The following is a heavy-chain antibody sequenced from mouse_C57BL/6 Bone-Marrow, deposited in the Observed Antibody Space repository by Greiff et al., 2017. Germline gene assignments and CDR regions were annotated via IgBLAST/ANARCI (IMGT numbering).Heavy chain of an antibody. CDR2: ISSGSSTI. V-gene: IGHV5-17*01. Sequence: EVKLMESGGGLVKPGGSLKLSCAASGFTFSDYGMHWVRQAPEKGLEWVAYISSGSSTIYYADTVKGRFTIYRDNAKNTLFLQMTSVRYEDTAMYYCASTPWFAYWGQGTLVTVSA. CDR1: GFTFSDYG. J-gene: IGHJ3*01. CDR3: ASTPWFAY.